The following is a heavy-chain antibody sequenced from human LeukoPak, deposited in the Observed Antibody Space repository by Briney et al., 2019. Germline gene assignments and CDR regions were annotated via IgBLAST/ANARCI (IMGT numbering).Heavy chain of an antibody. V-gene: IGHV4-39*07. CDR2: IYYSGST. D-gene: IGHD2-2*02. J-gene: IGHJ4*02. CDR3: ARLSGAPVRHPIYHFDY. Sequence: TSETLSLTCTVSGGSISSSSYYWGWIRQPPGKGLEWIGSIYYSGSTYYNPSLKSRLTMSLDTSKNQFSLKLISVTAADTAMYYCARLSGAPVRHPIYHFDYWGQGTLVTVSS. CDR1: GGSISSSSYY.